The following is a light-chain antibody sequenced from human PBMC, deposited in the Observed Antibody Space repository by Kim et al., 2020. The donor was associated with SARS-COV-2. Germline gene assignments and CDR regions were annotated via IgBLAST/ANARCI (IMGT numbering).Light chain of an antibody. Sequence: LGQTVRITCQGDSLRNYYASWYQQQPGQAPVLVLFGKNNRPSGIPDRFSGSKSGNTASLTITGTQAEDEADYYCNSRDSSGNHLVFGGGTKLTVL. CDR2: GKN. J-gene: IGLJ3*02. CDR1: SLRNYY. CDR3: NSRDSSGNHLV. V-gene: IGLV3-19*01.